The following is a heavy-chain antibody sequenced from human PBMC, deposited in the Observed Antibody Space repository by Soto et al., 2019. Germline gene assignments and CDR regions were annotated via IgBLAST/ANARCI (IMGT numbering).Heavy chain of an antibody. J-gene: IGHJ6*02. D-gene: IGHD6-13*01. CDR1: GGSVSSGSYY. CDR2: IYYSGST. Sequence: SETLSLTCTVSGGSVSSGSYYWSWIRQLPGKGLEWIGYIYYSGSTNYNPSLKSRVTISVDTSKNQFSLKLSSVTAADTAVYYCARDRRIAARDHYYYGMDVWGQGTKVTVSS. V-gene: IGHV4-61*01. CDR3: ARDRRIAARDHYYYGMDV.